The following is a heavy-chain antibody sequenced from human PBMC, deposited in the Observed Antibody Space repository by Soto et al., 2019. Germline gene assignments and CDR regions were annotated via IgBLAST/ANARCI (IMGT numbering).Heavy chain of an antibody. V-gene: IGHV3-23*01. Sequence: SLRLSCAASGFIFSNYAMSWVRLGPGKGLEWVSAISGSGGRTYYADSVKGRFAISRDNSKNTLYLQMNSLRAEDTAVYYCANFNRVAPPYYNMAVWGKGTTVTVSS. CDR1: GFIFSNYA. CDR2: ISGSGGRT. J-gene: IGHJ6*03. D-gene: IGHD2-15*01. CDR3: ANFNRVAPPYYNMAV.